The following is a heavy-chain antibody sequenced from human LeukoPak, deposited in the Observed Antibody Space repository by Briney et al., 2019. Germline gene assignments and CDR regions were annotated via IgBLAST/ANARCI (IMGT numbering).Heavy chain of an antibody. Sequence: SVNVSCKASGGTFSSYAISWVRQAPGQGLEWMGGIIPIFGTANYAQKFQGRVTITADESTSTAYMELSSLRSEDTAVYYCARGRWSATTASYYLDFWGQGTLVTVSS. J-gene: IGHJ4*02. D-gene: IGHD2-15*01. V-gene: IGHV1-69*13. CDR3: ARGRWSATTASYYLDF. CDR2: IIPIFGTA. CDR1: GGTFSSYA.